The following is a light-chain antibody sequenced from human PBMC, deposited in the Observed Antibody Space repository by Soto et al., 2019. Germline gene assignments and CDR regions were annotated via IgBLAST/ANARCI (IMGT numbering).Light chain of an antibody. V-gene: IGLV2-23*02. CDR2: EVD. Sequence: QSALTQPASLSGSPGQSITISCTGTSREVGTYNLVSWYQQHPGKAPKRMIYEVDKRPSGVSNRFSGSKSGNTASLTISGLQAEDEADYYCCSFARSVTFVFGGGTKLTVL. J-gene: IGLJ2*01. CDR3: CSFARSVTFV. CDR1: SREVGTYNL.